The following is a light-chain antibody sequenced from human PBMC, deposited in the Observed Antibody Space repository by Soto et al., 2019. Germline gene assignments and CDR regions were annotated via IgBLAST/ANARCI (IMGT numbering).Light chain of an antibody. J-gene: IGKJ5*01. V-gene: IGKV3-15*01. Sequence: EIVMTQSPATLSVSPGERATLSCRASQSVRSNLAWYQQKPGQAPRALTYDASIRATGIPPRFSGSGSGTEFPLTISCQQSEDFAVYHCQQYNYWPPINFGQGTRLEIK. CDR1: QSVRSN. CDR2: DAS. CDR3: QQYNYWPPIN.